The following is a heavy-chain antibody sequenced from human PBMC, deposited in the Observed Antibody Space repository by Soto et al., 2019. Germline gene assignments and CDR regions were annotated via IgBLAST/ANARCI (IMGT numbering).Heavy chain of an antibody. J-gene: IGHJ4*02. CDR1: GFTFSSYA. Sequence: EMQLLESGGGLVQPGGSLRLSCAASGFTFSSYAMSWVRQAPGKGLEWVSAISGSGGSTYYADSVKGRFTISRDNSKNALYLQMNSLRAEDTAVYYCAKDRLYSKSRFDYWGQGTLVTVSS. CDR2: ISGSGGST. V-gene: IGHV3-23*01. CDR3: AKDRLYSKSRFDY. D-gene: IGHD4-4*01.